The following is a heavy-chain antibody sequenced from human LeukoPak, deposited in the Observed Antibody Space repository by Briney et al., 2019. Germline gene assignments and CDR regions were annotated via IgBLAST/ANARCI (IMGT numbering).Heavy chain of an antibody. D-gene: IGHD4-17*01. CDR1: SYSISSGSY. J-gene: IGHJ4*02. Sequence: PSETLSLTCAVSSYSISSGSYWGWIRQSPGKGLEWVGSIFHSGNSYYNPSLKRRLTMSVDTSKNQFSLKLTSVTAAGTALYYCARVTYVDDMLYQYFDYWGQGILVTVSS. V-gene: IGHV4-38-2*01. CDR3: ARVTYVDDMLYQYFDY. CDR2: IFHSGNS.